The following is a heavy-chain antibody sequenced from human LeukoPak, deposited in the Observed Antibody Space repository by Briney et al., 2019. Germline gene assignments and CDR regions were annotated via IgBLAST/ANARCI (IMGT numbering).Heavy chain of an antibody. CDR2: INNSGGNT. CDR3: AKRLGDPRAFDY. V-gene: IGHV3-23*01. CDR1: GFTFSTYA. D-gene: IGHD2-21*02. J-gene: IGHJ4*02. Sequence: GGSLRLSCAASGFTFSTYAINWVRQAPGKGLEWVSVINNSGGNTFYADSVKGRFTISRDNSRNTLYLQMNSLRVDDMAVYYCAKRLGDPRAFDYWGQGTLVTVSS.